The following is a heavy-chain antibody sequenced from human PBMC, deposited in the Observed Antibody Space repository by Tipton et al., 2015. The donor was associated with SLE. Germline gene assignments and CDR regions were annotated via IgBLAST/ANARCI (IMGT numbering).Heavy chain of an antibody. CDR1: RGSFSGYA. V-gene: IGHV4-34*01. Sequence: TLSLTCAVSRGSFSGYAWNWIRQAPGKGPEWIGEISHSGSANYNASLKSRVTISLDKSKNQFSLKLSSVTAADTAVYYCARGGSVFGVVLNWFDPWGQGTLVTVSS. J-gene: IGHJ5*02. D-gene: IGHD3-3*01. CDR3: ARGGSVFGVVLNWFDP. CDR2: ISHSGSA.